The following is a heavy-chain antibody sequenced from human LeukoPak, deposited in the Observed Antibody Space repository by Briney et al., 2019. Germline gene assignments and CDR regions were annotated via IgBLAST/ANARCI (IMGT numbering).Heavy chain of an antibody. Sequence: GGSLRLSCAASGFTFSSYGMSWVRQAPGKGLEWVSAISGSGGSTYYADSVKGRFTISRDNSKNTLYLQMNSLRAEDTAVYYCAKESYDSSGYYYVEFGAFDIWGQGTMVTVSS. CDR1: GFTFSSYG. J-gene: IGHJ3*02. V-gene: IGHV3-23*01. CDR3: AKESYDSSGYYYVEFGAFDI. D-gene: IGHD3-22*01. CDR2: ISGSGGST.